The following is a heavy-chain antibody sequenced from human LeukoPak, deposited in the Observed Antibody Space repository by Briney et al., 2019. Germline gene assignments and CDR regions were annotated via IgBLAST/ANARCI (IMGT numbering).Heavy chain of an antibody. CDR3: ARGGDLVDN. V-gene: IGHV1-18*01. CDR1: GYSFTNHG. D-gene: IGHD3-16*01. CDR2: IRVSDGNT. Sequence: GASVKVSCKTSGYSFTNHGISWVRQARGQGLEWMGWIRVSDGNTDYAQKLQGRVTMTIETSTNTVYMELRSLTSDDTAVYYCARGGDLVDNWGQGTLVTVSS. J-gene: IGHJ4*02.